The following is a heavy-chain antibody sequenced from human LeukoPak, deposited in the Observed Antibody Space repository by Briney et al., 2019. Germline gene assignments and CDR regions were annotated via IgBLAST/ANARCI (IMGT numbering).Heavy chain of an antibody. V-gene: IGHV3-20*04. Sequence: GGSLRLSCAASGFTFSSYAMSWVRQAPGKGLEWVCGINWNGVSTGYADSVKGRFTISRDNARNSLSLQMNSLRAEDTAFYYCARDLYGDYGFDIWGQGTMSPSLQ. CDR3: ARDLYGDYGFDI. D-gene: IGHD4-17*01. CDR2: INWNGVST. CDR1: GFTFSSYA. J-gene: IGHJ3*02.